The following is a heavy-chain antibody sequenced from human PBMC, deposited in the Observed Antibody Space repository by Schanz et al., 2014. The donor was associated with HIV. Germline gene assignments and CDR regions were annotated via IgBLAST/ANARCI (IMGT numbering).Heavy chain of an antibody. CDR1: DYRFTAYY. J-gene: IGHJ6*02. CDR3: ARELITVPNSYYSHFGMDA. Sequence: QVQLVESGAEVKKPGSSVRVSCKASDYRFTAYYMHWVRQAPGQGLEWMGWIDPNSGDTNYAPQFQGRVTVTSDTSIRTTYMEVRRLRYDDTAVYFCARELITVPNSYYSHFGMDAWGQGTTVAVSS. D-gene: IGHD2-2*01. V-gene: IGHV1-2*02. CDR2: IDPNSGDT.